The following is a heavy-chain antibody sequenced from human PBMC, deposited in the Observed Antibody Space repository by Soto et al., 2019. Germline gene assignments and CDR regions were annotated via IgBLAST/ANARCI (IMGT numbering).Heavy chain of an antibody. V-gene: IGHV3-23*01. D-gene: IGHD2-2*01. Sequence: PGGSLRLSCAASGLTFSNFAMSWVRHAPGKGLEWVSEISGSTGTTYYADSVKGRFIISRDNSKNTLHLQMNSLRAEDTAVYYCAKDTSSSPYYMDVWGKGTTVTVSS. CDR1: GLTFSNFA. CDR3: AKDTSSSPYYMDV. CDR2: ISGSTGTT. J-gene: IGHJ6*03.